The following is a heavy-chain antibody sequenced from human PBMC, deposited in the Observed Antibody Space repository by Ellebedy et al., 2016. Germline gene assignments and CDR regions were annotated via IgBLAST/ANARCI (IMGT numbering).Heavy chain of an antibody. CDR1: GFTLSTYA. CDR2: ISGSGST. D-gene: IGHD2-15*01. J-gene: IGHJ5*02. Sequence: GGSLRLXXAGSGFTLSTYAMSWVRQAPGKGLAWVSGISGSGSTYYADSVKGRFTISRDNSKDTLYLQMNSLRAEDTAVYYCSKNGIYCTGGTCYSTWGQGTLVTVSS. CDR3: SKNGIYCTGGTCYST. V-gene: IGHV3-23*01.